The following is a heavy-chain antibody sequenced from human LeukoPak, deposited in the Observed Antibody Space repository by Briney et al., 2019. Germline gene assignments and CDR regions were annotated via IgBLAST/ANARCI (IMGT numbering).Heavy chain of an antibody. Sequence: GGSLRLSCAASGFTFSNYGMHWVRQAPGKGLEWVAVIWYDGSNKYYADSVKGRFTISRDNFKNTLYLQMNSLRDDDTAVYYCASRAEHWGQGTLVTVSS. V-gene: IGHV3-33*08. J-gene: IGHJ1*01. CDR2: IWYDGSNK. CDR1: GFTFSNYG. CDR3: ASRAEH.